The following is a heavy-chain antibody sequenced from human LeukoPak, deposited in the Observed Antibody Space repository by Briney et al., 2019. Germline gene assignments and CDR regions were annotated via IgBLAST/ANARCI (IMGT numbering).Heavy chain of an antibody. CDR3: ARDSAGNDY. J-gene: IGHJ4*02. CDR2: IKQDGSEK. CDR1: GFTFSTYW. V-gene: IGHV3-7*01. Sequence: PGGSLRLSCAASGFTFSTYWMSWVRQAPGKGLEWVANIKQDGSEKYYVDSVKGRFTISRDNAKNSLYLKMNSLRAEDTAMYYCARDSAGNDYGGQGTLVTVSS. D-gene: IGHD6-13*01.